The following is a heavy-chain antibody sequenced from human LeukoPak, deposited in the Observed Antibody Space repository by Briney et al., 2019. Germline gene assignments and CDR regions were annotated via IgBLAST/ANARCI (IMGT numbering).Heavy chain of an antibody. CDR2: IYYSGST. D-gene: IGHD6-6*01. Sequence: SETLSLTCTVSGGSISSSSYYWGWIRQPPGKGLEWIGCIYYSGSTYYNPSLKSRVTISVDTSKNQFSLKLSSVTAADMAVYYCAREYSSSSSRWYFDYWGQGTLVTVSS. V-gene: IGHV4-39*07. CDR3: AREYSSSSSRWYFDY. CDR1: GGSISSSSYY. J-gene: IGHJ4*02.